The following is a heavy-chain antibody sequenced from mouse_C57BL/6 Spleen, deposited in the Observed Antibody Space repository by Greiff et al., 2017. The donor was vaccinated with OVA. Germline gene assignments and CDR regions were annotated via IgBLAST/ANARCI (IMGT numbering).Heavy chain of an antibody. CDR1: GYSITSGYY. V-gene: IGHV3-6*01. CDR3: ASLRDYYAMDY. CDR2: ISYDGSN. D-gene: IGHD1-1*01. J-gene: IGHJ4*01. Sequence: EVQLVESGPGLVKPSQSLSLTCSVTGYSITSGYYWNWIRQFPGNKLEWMGYISYDGSNNYNPSLKNRISITRDTSKNQFFLKLNSVTTEDTATYYCASLRDYYAMDYWGQGTSVTVSS.